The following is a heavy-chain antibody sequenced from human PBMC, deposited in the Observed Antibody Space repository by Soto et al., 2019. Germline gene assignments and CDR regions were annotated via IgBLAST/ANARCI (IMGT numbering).Heavy chain of an antibody. V-gene: IGHV3-72*01. Sequence: EVQLAESGGGLVQPGGSLRLSCAASGFTFSDHYMDWVRQAPGKGLEWVGRSRDKVHSHTTEYATPVKGRFTISRGDSENSLYLQMNSLKTEDTAVYYCARGVVSTGYFDYWGQGTLVTVSS. D-gene: IGHD5-12*01. CDR2: SRDKVHSHTT. CDR1: GFTFSDHY. CDR3: ARGVVSTGYFDY. J-gene: IGHJ4*02.